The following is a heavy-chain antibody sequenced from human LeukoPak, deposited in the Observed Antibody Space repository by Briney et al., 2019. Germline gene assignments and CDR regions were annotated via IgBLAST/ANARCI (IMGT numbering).Heavy chain of an antibody. CDR1: GYTFTGYY. J-gene: IGHJ5*02. CDR3: AREMCTNGVCYKGVNWFDP. D-gene: IGHD2-8*01. Sequence: ASVKVSCKASGYTFTGYYMHWVRQAPGQGLEWMGWINPNSGGTNYAQKFQGRVTMTRDTSISTAYMELSRLRSDDTAVCYCAREMCTNGVCYKGVNWFDPWGQGTLVTVSS. V-gene: IGHV1-2*02. CDR2: INPNSGGT.